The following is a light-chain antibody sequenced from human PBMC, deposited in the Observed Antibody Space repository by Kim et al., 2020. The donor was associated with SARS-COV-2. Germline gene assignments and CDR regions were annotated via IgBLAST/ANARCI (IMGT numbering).Light chain of an antibody. CDR1: QSVLYSSNNKNY. V-gene: IGKV4-1*01. CDR3: QQYYSTPLT. CDR2: WAS. J-gene: IGKJ4*01. Sequence: ATINCKSRQSVLYSSNNKNYLAWYQQKPGQPTKLLIYWASTRESGVPDRFSGSGSGTDFTLTISSLQAEDVAVYYCQQYYSTPLTFGGGTKVDIK.